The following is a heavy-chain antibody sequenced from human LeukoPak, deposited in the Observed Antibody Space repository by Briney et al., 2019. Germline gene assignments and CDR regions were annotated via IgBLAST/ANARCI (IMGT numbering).Heavy chain of an antibody. CDR2: IYPGDSDT. Sequence: GESLKISCKSSGYSFTSYWIGWVRQMPGKGLEWMGIIYPGDSDTRYSPSFQGQVTISADKSISTAYLQWSSLKASDTAMYYCARTITMVRGVTPAPNWFDPWGQGTLVTVSS. V-gene: IGHV5-51*01. D-gene: IGHD3-10*01. CDR3: ARTITMVRGVTPAPNWFDP. CDR1: GYSFTSYW. J-gene: IGHJ5*02.